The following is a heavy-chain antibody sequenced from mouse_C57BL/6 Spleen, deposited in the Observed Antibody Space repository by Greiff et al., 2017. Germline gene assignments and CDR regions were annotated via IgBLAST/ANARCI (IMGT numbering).Heavy chain of an antibody. D-gene: IGHD1-1*01. V-gene: IGHV1-22*01. J-gene: IGHJ2*01. Sequence: EVQLQQSGPELVKPGASVKMSCKASGYTFTDYNMHWVKQRHGKSLERIGYINPNNGGSSYNQKFKGKATLTVNKSSSTAYMELRSLTSEDSAVYYCARDYYYGSSPLDYWGQGTTLTVSS. CDR2: INPNNGGS. CDR1: GYTFTDYN. CDR3: ARDYYYGSSPLDY.